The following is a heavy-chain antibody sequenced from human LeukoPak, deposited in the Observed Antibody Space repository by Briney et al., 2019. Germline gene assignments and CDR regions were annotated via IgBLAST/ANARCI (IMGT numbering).Heavy chain of an antibody. CDR2: IYYSGST. Sequence: PSETLSLTCTVSGGSISSSSYYWGWIRQPPGKGLEWIGSIYYSGSTYYNPSLKSRVTTSVDTSKNQLSLKLSSVTAADTAVYYCARLGYGSGSYYNMYYYYYGMDVWGQGTTVTVSS. J-gene: IGHJ6*02. CDR1: GGSISSSSYY. CDR3: ARLGYGSGSYYNMYYYYYGMDV. V-gene: IGHV4-39*01. D-gene: IGHD3-10*01.